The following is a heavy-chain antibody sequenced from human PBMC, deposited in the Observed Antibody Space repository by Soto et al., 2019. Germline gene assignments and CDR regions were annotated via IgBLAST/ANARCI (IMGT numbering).Heavy chain of an antibody. CDR1: GFTSSSYS. D-gene: IGHD2-15*01. V-gene: IGHV3-48*02. J-gene: IGHJ6*02. Sequence: QPGGSLRLSCAASGFTSSSYSMNWVRQAPGKGLEWVSYISSSSSTIYYADSVKGRFTISRDNAKNSLYLQMNSLRDEDTAVYYCARRELIVVYYYYGMDVWGQGTTVTVSS. CDR2: ISSSSSTI. CDR3: ARRELIVVYYYYGMDV.